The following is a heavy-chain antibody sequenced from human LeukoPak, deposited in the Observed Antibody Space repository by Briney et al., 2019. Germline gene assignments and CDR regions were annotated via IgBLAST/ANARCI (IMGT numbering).Heavy chain of an antibody. J-gene: IGHJ4*02. Sequence: PGGSLRLSCAASGFTVSSNYMSWVRQAPGKGLEWVANIKQDGSEKYCVDSVKGRFTISRDNAKNSLYLQMNSLRAEDTAVYYCARMLDFWSGPDYWGQGTLVTVSS. CDR1: GFTVSSNY. V-gene: IGHV3-7*01. CDR2: IKQDGSEK. D-gene: IGHD3-3*01. CDR3: ARMLDFWSGPDY.